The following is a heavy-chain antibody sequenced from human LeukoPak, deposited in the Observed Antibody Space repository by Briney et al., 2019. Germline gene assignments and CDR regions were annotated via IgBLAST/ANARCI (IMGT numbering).Heavy chain of an antibody. CDR2: IKQDGSEK. CDR1: GFGLSGIT. CDR3: LYGMDV. J-gene: IGHJ6*02. V-gene: IGHV3-7*01. Sequence: GGSLRLSCVASGFGLSGITMNWVRQAPGKGLEWVANIKQDGSEKYYVDSVKGRFTISRDNAKNSLYLQMNSLRAEDTAVYYCLYGMDVWGQGTTVTVSS.